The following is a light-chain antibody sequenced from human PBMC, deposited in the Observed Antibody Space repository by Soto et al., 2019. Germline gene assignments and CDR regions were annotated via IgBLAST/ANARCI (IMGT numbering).Light chain of an antibody. CDR1: QGVSSW. J-gene: IGKJ4*01. CDR3: QQATGFPVT. CDR2: GAS. Sequence: DIQMTQSPSSVSASVGDRVTITCRASQGVSSWLAWYQQKPGKAPKLLIYGASNLQSGVPSRVSGSGSGTDFTLTISSLQPEDFATYDCQQATGFPVTFGGGTEVEIK. V-gene: IGKV1-12*01.